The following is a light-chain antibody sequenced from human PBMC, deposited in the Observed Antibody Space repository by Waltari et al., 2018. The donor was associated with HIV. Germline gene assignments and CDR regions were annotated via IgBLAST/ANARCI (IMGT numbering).Light chain of an antibody. CDR3: ATWDDSLNGPV. V-gene: IGLV1-44*01. J-gene: IGLJ3*02. CDR2: TTN. CDR1: ISNIGSNP. Sequence: QSVLTQPPSASGTPGQRVTIPGSGSISNIGSNPVNWYQQLPGTAPKLLIYTTNQRPSGVPDRFSSSKSGASASLAISGLQSDDEADYYCATWDDSLNGPVFGGGTKLTVL.